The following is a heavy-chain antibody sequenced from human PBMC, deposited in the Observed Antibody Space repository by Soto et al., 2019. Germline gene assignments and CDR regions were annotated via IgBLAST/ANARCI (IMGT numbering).Heavy chain of an antibody. Sequence: GASVKVSCKASGYTFTSYGISWVRQAPGQGLEWMGWISAYNGNTNYAQKLQGRVTMTTDTSTSTAYMELRSLRSDDTAVYYCAREPRYSSGWYEGGDYWGQGTLVTVSS. D-gene: IGHD6-19*01. CDR2: ISAYNGNT. V-gene: IGHV1-18*01. J-gene: IGHJ4*02. CDR1: GYTFTSYG. CDR3: AREPRYSSGWYEGGDY.